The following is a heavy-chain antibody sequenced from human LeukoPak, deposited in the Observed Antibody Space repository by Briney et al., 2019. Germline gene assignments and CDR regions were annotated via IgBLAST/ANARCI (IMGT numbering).Heavy chain of an antibody. V-gene: IGHV3-30*02. CDR2: IPYDGANK. J-gene: IGHJ4*02. Sequence: GGSLRLSCSASGFTFSSYGFHWVRQATGKGLEWVTSIPYDGANKNYVDSVKGRFTIYRDNSKNTLYLLMNSLRVEDTAVYYCAKDSESSYSYVDYWGQGTLVTVSS. CDR1: GFTFSSYG. CDR3: AKDSESSYSYVDY. D-gene: IGHD5-18*01.